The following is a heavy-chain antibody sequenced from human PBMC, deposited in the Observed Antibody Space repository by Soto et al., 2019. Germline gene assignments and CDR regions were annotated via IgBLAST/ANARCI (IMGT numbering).Heavy chain of an antibody. V-gene: IGHV3-66*01. Sequence: EVQLVESGGGLVQPGGSLRLSCAASGFTVSSKYMSWVRQAPGKGLEWVSLIQSGGSTYYAGSVKDRFTISRDNSENTLFLQMNSLRVEDTAVYYCTTDDVHCSGGRCYGGPMDVWGKGTTVTVSA. CDR2: IQSGGST. CDR3: TTDDVHCSGGRCYGGPMDV. D-gene: IGHD2-15*01. CDR1: GFTVSSKY. J-gene: IGHJ6*04.